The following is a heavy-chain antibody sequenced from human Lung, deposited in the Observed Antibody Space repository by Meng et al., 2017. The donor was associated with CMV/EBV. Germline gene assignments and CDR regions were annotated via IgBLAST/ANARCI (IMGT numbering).Heavy chain of an antibody. V-gene: IGHV4-31*03. J-gene: IGHJ6*02. CDR3: ARDSLYEPKYGTDV. CDR1: GGSISSSSYY. D-gene: IGHD5/OR15-5a*01. Sequence: SXTXSLXCTVSGGSISSSSYYWSWIRQHPGKGPEWIGYVFHTGATYYSPSLQSRLTLSLDTSKNQFSLKLSSVTAADTAVYYCARDSLYEPKYGTDVWGPGTXVTVSS. CDR2: VFHTGAT.